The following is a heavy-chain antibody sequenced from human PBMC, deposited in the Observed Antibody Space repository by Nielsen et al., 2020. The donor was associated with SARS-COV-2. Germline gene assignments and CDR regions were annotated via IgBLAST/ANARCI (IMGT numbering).Heavy chain of an antibody. CDR2: SDRSSGPI. V-gene: IGHV3-48*02. J-gene: IGHJ2*01. CDR3: ARRRSSPSVWDFDV. D-gene: IGHD5-24*01. CDR1: GFTFTYYS. Sequence: GESLKISCAASGFTFTYYSITWVRQAPGKGLEWISYSDRSSGPIYYAASVKGRFIVSRDNAQSSLYLQMNSLRDDDTAVYYCARRRSSPSVWDFDVWGRGTLVTVSS.